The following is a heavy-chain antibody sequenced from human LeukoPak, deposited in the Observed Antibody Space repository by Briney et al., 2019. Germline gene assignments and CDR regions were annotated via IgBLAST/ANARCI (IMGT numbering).Heavy chain of an antibody. Sequence: GGSLRLSCPVSGFTFSSYAMSWVRQAPGRGLEWVSVISTSGESAYYADSVKGRFTISRDNSKNTLYLQMDSLRAEDTAVYYCAKDRGSGYHYFDYWGQGTLVTVSS. D-gene: IGHD3-22*01. V-gene: IGHV3-23*01. CDR1: GFTFSSYA. CDR2: ISTSGESA. CDR3: AKDRGSGYHYFDY. J-gene: IGHJ4*02.